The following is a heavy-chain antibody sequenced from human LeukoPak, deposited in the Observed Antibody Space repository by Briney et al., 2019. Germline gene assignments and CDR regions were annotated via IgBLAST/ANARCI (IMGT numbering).Heavy chain of an antibody. CDR2: INPSGGST. V-gene: IGHV1-46*01. CDR3: ARGRYCSGGSCYWFDP. J-gene: IGHJ5*02. CDR1: GYTFTNYY. D-gene: IGHD2-15*01. Sequence: ASVKVSCKASGYTFTNYYMHWMRQAPGQGLEWMGVINPSGGSTRYSQKFQGRVTMTRDTSTSTVYMELSSLRSEDTAVYYCARGRYCSGGSCYWFDPWGQGTLVTVSS.